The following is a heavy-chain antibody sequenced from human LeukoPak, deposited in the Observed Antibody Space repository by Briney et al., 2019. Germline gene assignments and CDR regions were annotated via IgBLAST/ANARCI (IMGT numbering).Heavy chain of an antibody. CDR1: GFIFSSYA. CDR2: INDGGGRT. Sequence: GGSLRLSCAASGFIFSSYAMNWVRQAPGKGLEWVSAINDGGGRTYYADSVKGRFTISRDNSKNTLYLQMNSLRAEDTAVYYCASTPLRGYSYGYIGYWGQGTLVTVSS. CDR3: ASTPLRGYSYGYIGY. D-gene: IGHD5-18*01. V-gene: IGHV3-23*01. J-gene: IGHJ4*02.